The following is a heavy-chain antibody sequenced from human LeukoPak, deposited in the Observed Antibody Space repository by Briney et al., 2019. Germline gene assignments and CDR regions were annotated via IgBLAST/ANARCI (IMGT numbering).Heavy chain of an antibody. Sequence: GGSMSLSCFRSGFTSSNYWMTWLRQAPGEGLEWVANIKEDGSVIYDAGSVKGRFTISRDNAMHSLYLQMNSLRVDDTAVYYCATGRWCGECAGSGFDDWGQGILVTVSS. D-gene: IGHD3-10*01. CDR3: ATGRWCGECAGSGFDD. V-gene: IGHV3-7*01. J-gene: IGHJ4*02. CDR1: GFTSSNYW. CDR2: IKEDGSVI.